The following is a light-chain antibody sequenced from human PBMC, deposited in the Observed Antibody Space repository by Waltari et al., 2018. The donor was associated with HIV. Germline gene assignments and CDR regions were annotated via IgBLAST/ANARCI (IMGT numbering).Light chain of an antibody. J-gene: IGKJ5*01. Sequence: GDRVTITCRASESISSWLAWFQHKPGKAPRLLIYKASNLESGVPSRFSGIGSGTEFSLTISSLQPEDFATYYCQQYNTYSITFGQGTRLEI. CDR2: KAS. V-gene: IGKV1-5*03. CDR3: QQYNTYSIT. CDR1: ESISSW.